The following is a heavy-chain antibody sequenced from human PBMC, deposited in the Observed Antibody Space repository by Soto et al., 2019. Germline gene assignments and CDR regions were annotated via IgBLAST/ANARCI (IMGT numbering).Heavy chain of an antibody. V-gene: IGHV3-30-3*01. D-gene: IGHD2-15*01. J-gene: IGHJ6*02. Sequence: VQLLESGGGLVQPGGSLRLSCAASGFTFSSYAMHWVRQAPGKGLEWVAVISYDGSNKYYADSVKGRFTISRDNSKNTLYLQMNSLRAEDTAVYYCARDLRYCSGGSCYRYGMDVWGQGTTVTVSS. CDR2: ISYDGSNK. CDR3: ARDLRYCSGGSCYRYGMDV. CDR1: GFTFSSYA.